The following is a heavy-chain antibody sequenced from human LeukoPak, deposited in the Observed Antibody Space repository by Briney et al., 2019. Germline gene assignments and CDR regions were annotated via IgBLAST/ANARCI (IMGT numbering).Heavy chain of an antibody. Sequence: GESLKISCKGSGYIFTNYWIDWVRQMPGKGLEWMGIIYPGDSDTRYSPSFQGQVTISADKSISTAYLQWSSLRASDTAMYYCAERYSGTHDALDIWGQGTMVTVSS. V-gene: IGHV5-51*01. J-gene: IGHJ3*02. D-gene: IGHD1-26*01. CDR2: IYPGDSDT. CDR1: GYIFTNYW. CDR3: AERYSGTHDALDI.